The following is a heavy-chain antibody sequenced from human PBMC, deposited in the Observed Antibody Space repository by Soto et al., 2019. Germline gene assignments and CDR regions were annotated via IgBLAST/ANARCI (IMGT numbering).Heavy chain of an antibody. CDR2: INAGNGNT. D-gene: IGHD2-2*01. Sequence: QVQLVQSGAEVKKPGASVKVSCKASGYTFTSYAMHWVRQAPGQRLEWMGWINAGNGNTKYSQKFQGRVTITRDPAASTAYMELSSLRSEDTAVYYCARDRMAVVVPAAIPTGFDPWGQGTLVTVSS. V-gene: IGHV1-3*01. J-gene: IGHJ5*02. CDR3: ARDRMAVVVPAAIPTGFDP. CDR1: GYTFTSYA.